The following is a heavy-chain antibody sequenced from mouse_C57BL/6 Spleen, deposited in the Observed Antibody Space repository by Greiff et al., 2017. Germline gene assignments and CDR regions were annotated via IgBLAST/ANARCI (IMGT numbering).Heavy chain of an antibody. CDR1: GYSITSGYY. CDR3: AIYGYDAYWYFDV. CDR2: ISYDGSN. D-gene: IGHD2-2*01. Sequence: EVQLQESGPGLVKPSQSLSLTCSVTGYSITSGYYWNWIRQFPGNKLEWMGYISYDGSNNYNPSLKNRISITRDTSKNQFFLKLNSVTTEDTATYYCAIYGYDAYWYFDVWGTGTTVTVSS. J-gene: IGHJ1*03. V-gene: IGHV3-6*01.